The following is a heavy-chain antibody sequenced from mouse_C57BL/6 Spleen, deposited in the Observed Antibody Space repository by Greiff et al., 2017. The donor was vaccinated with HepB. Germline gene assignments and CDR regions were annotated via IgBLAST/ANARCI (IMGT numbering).Heavy chain of an antibody. Sequence: EVQGVESGGDLVKPGGSLKLSCAASGFNFSSYGMSWVRQTPDKRLEWVATISSGGSYTYYPDSVKGRFTISRDNAKNTLYLQMSSLKSEDTAMYYCAREYYSNYGFAYWGQGTLVTVSA. CDR2: ISSGGSYT. D-gene: IGHD2-5*01. J-gene: IGHJ3*01. V-gene: IGHV5-6*01. CDR3: AREYYSNYGFAY. CDR1: GFNFSSYG.